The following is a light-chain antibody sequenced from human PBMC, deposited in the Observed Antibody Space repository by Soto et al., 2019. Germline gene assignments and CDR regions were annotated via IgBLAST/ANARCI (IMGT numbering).Light chain of an antibody. CDR1: QTVNSNY. J-gene: IGKJ2*01. V-gene: IGKV3-20*01. CDR3: QQYGSSFRYT. Sequence: EIVLTQSPGTLSLSPGDSATLSCRASQTVNSNYVTWYQQKPGQAPRLLIYGASSRATGIPDRFSGSGSGTDFTLTISRLEPEDFAVYYCQQYGSSFRYTFGQGTKLEIK. CDR2: GAS.